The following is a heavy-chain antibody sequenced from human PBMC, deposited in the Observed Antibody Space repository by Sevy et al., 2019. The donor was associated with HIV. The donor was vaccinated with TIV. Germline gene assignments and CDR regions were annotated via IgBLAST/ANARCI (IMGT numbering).Heavy chain of an antibody. D-gene: IGHD3-10*01. CDR2: ISITGGST. V-gene: IGHV3-23*01. CDR1: GFTFSIYA. J-gene: IGHJ4*02. Sequence: GGSLRLSCAVSGFTFSIYAMSWVRQAPGKGLEWVSVISITGGSTYYADSVKGRFTISRDNSKNTLYLQMNTLRAEDTAVYYCAKDRVSGTYYTGDFDYWGQGTLVTVSS. CDR3: AKDRVSGTYYTGDFDY.